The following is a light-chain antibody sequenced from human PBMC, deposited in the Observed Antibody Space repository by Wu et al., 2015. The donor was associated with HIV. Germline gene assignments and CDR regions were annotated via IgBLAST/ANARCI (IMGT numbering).Light chain of an antibody. Sequence: EIVLTQSPGTLSLSPGGRATLSCRASQSISNNYLAWYQQKPGQAPRVLIYGASSRATGIPDRFSGGGSGTDFSLTISRLEPEDFAVYYCQQYVSSITFGQGTRLDIK. CDR3: QQYVSSIT. CDR2: GAS. CDR1: QSISNNY. J-gene: IGKJ5*01. V-gene: IGKV3-20*01.